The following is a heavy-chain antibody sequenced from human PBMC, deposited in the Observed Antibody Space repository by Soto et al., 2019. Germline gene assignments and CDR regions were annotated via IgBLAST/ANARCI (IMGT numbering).Heavy chain of an antibody. J-gene: IGHJ5*02. Sequence: ASVKVSCKASGGTFSSYTISWVRQAPGQGLEWMGRIIPILGIANYAQKFQGRVTITADKSTSTAYMELSSLRSEDTAVYYCARFTGYCSSTSCNNWFDPWGQGTLVTVSS. V-gene: IGHV1-69*02. CDR3: ARFTGYCSSTSCNNWFDP. CDR1: GGTFSSYT. CDR2: IIPILGIA. D-gene: IGHD2-2*01.